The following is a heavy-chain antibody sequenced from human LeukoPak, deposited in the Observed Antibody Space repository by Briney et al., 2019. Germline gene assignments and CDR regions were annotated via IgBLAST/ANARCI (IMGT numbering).Heavy chain of an antibody. CDR2: ISSSSGYL. V-gene: IGHV3-21*01. CDR1: GFTFSIYN. Sequence: GGSLRLSCTASGFTFSIYNMNWVRQAPGKELEWVALISSSSGYLYYTDSVKDRFTISRDNAKNSLYLQMNSLRAEDTAVYYCARGSEWEPLYYFDYWGQGNLVTVSS. D-gene: IGHD1-26*01. J-gene: IGHJ4*02. CDR3: ARGSEWEPLYYFDY.